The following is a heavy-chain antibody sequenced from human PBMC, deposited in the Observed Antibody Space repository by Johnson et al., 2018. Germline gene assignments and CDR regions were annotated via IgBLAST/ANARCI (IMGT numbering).Heavy chain of an antibody. CDR2: IKNDGSET. CDR3: GSTSRGMSVDF. V-gene: IGHV3-7*01. D-gene: IGHD1-1*01. J-gene: IGHJ3*01. Sequence: FRSYWMSWVRQAPGKGLEGVAHIKNDGSETYYVDPVRGRFTISRDNAKNSVYLQMSSLRAEDTAVYYCGSTSRGMSVDFWGQGTVVTVSS. CDR1: FRSYW.